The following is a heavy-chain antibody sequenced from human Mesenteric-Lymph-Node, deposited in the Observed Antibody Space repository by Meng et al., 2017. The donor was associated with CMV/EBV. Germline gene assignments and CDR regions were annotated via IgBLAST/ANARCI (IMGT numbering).Heavy chain of an antibody. CDR1: GFTFEDYG. J-gene: IGHJ4*02. V-gene: IGHV3-53*01. CDR3: ARVNPLGEDFDY. D-gene: IGHD3-16*01. CDR2: IYSGGTI. Sequence: GESLKISCAVSGFTFEDYGMSWVRQAPGKGLEWVSIIYSGGTIYYADSVKGRFTISRDNSKNTLYLQMNSLRAEDTAVYYCARVNPLGEDFDYWGQGTLVTVSS.